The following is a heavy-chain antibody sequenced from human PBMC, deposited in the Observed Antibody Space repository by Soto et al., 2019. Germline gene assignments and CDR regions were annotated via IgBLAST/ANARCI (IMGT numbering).Heavy chain of an antibody. Sequence: QVQLVESGGGLVKPGGSLRVSCAASGFTISDDYMSWIRQAPGKGLEWVSYISDSGSTIFYADSVKGRFTISRDNAKNSLCMQMNSLRAEDTAVYYCARDLGSGYGTFLASWGQGTLVTVSS. V-gene: IGHV3-11*01. CDR2: ISDSGSTI. J-gene: IGHJ5*02. D-gene: IGHD5-12*01. CDR1: GFTISDDY. CDR3: ARDLGSGYGTFLAS.